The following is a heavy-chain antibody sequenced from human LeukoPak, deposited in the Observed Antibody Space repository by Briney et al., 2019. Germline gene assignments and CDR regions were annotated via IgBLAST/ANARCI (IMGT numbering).Heavy chain of an antibody. V-gene: IGHV3-23*01. CDR3: AKDQRAVVVVPAAAIGIDY. J-gene: IGHJ4*02. D-gene: IGHD2-2*01. Sequence: GGSLRLSCAASGFTFSSYTMSWVRWAPGKGLEWVSAIGGGGGSTYYADSVKGRFTISRDSSQSTLYLQMNSLRAEDTAFYYCAKDQRAVVVVPAAAIGIDYWGQGTLVTVSS. CDR2: IGGGGGST. CDR1: GFTFSSYT.